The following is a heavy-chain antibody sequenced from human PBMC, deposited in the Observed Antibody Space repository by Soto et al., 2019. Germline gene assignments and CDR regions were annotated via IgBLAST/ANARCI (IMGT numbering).Heavy chain of an antibody. CDR1: GFTFSSYG. Sequence: GGSLRLSCAASGFTFSSYGMHWVRQAPGKGLEWVAVIWYDGSNKYYADSVKGRFTISRDNSKNTLYLQMNSLRAEDTAVYYCARDQEDAFKTPFDYWGQGTLVTVSS. J-gene: IGHJ4*02. D-gene: IGHD2-2*01. CDR3: ARDQEDAFKTPFDY. CDR2: IWYDGSNK. V-gene: IGHV3-33*01.